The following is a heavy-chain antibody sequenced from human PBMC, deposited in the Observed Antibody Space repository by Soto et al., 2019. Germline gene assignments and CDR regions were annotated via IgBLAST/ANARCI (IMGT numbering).Heavy chain of an antibody. CDR1: GYTSTSYA. CDR3: ARGDGYYYFDY. D-gene: IGHD3-22*01. V-gene: IGHV1-3*01. CDR2: INAGNGNT. Sequence: QVQLVQSGAEVKKPGASVKVSCKASGYTSTSYAMHWVRQAPGQRLEWMGWINAGNGNTKYSQKFQGRVTITRDTSASTAYMELSSLRSEDTAVYYCARGDGYYYFDYWGQGTLVTVSS. J-gene: IGHJ4*02.